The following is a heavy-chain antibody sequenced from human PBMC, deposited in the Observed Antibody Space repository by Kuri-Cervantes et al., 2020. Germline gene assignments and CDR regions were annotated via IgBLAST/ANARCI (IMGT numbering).Heavy chain of an antibody. CDR2: ISGSSSYI. CDR3: ARAGAARIKLDY. CDR1: GFSFSSYG. Sequence: GESLKISCAASGFSFSSYGMTWVRQAPGKGLEWVSSISGSSSYIYYADSVKGRFTISRDNAKNSLYLQMNSLRAEDTAVYYCARAGAARIKLDYWGQGTLVTVSS. V-gene: IGHV3-21*01. D-gene: IGHD6-6*01. J-gene: IGHJ4*02.